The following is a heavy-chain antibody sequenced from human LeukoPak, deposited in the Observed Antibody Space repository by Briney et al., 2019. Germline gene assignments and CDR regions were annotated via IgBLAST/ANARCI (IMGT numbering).Heavy chain of an antibody. CDR1: GGSLSSYY. CDR3: ARDHLNCTNGVCYTHFDY. Sequence: SETLSLTCTVSGGSLSSYYWSWIRQPPGKGLEWIGYIYYSGSTDYNPSLKSRVTISVDTSKNQFSLKLSSVTAADTAVYYCARDHLNCTNGVCYTHFDYWGQGTLVTVSS. CDR2: IYYSGST. D-gene: IGHD2-8*01. J-gene: IGHJ4*02. V-gene: IGHV4-59*01.